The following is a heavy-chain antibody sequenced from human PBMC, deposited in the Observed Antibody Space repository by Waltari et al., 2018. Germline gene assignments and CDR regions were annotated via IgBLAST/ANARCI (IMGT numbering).Heavy chain of an antibody. CDR1: NFDFCESG. J-gene: IGHJ4*02. D-gene: IGHD3-9*01. CDR2: IRIKAYGETT. Sequence: EVLLVESGGDMVQPGRSLPLSCAAQNFDFCESGRSRVRQAPGKGLEWVGFIRIKAYGETTEYAASVKGRFIISRDDSRSIAYLQMNSLKTEDTAVYYCTRVLRYFDWSTKDYWGQGTLVTVSS. V-gene: IGHV3-49*04. CDR3: TRVLRYFDWSTKDY.